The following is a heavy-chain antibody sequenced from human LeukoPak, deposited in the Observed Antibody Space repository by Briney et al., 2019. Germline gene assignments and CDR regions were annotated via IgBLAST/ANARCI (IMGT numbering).Heavy chain of an antibody. V-gene: IGHV3-7*01. CDR2: IKQDGSEK. CDR1: GFTFSSYW. CDR3: AREDCSGGSCYSGFADY. Sequence: GSLRLSCAASGFTFSSYWMSWIRQAPGKGLEWVANIKQDGSEKYYVDSVKGRFTISRDNAKNSLYLQMNSLRAEDTAVYYCAREDCSGGSCYSGFADYWGQGTLVTVSS. J-gene: IGHJ4*02. D-gene: IGHD2-15*01.